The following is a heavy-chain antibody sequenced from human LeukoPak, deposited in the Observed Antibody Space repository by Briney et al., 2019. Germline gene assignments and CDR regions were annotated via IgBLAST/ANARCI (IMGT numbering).Heavy chain of an antibody. Sequence: SETLSLTCTVSGGSISSSTDFFWGGVRQSPGKGLEWIGSVYYSGSTYYNPSLESRVTISLDTCKNQYSLQLYSVTAEDTAVYYCARGTRYCGGGGPSCLDYWGLGSLVIVSS. CDR1: GGSISSSTDFF. J-gene: IGHJ4*02. D-gene: IGHD2-21*01. V-gene: IGHV4-39*07. CDR3: ARGTRYCGGGGPSCLDY. CDR2: VYYSGST.